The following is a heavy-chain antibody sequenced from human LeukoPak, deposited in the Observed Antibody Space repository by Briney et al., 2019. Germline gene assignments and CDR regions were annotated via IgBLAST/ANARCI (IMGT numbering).Heavy chain of an antibody. CDR1: GFTFSKYW. Sequence: PGGSLRLSCAASGFTFSKYWMLWVRQAPGEGLESVSRINTDGTVTTSADSVKGRFTVSRDNADNTMFLQMNSVRDEDTAVYYCATKQWLAPPPDSWGQGTPVTVSS. CDR3: ATKQWLAPPPDS. V-gene: IGHV3-74*01. D-gene: IGHD6-19*01. CDR2: INTDGTVT. J-gene: IGHJ4*02.